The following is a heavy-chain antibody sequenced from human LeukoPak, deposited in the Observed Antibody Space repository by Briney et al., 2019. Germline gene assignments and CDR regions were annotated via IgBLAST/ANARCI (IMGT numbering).Heavy chain of an antibody. CDR3: AREGSYFDY. Sequence: SQTLSLTFAISGDRVSSNSAAWNWIRQSPSRGLEWLGRTYYRSDWYSDYAVSVKSRVSITPDTAKNQFSLQLNSVTPEDTAIYYCAREGSYFDYWGQGTLVTVSS. V-gene: IGHV6-1*01. CDR2: TYYRSDWYS. CDR1: GDRVSSNSAA. J-gene: IGHJ4*02.